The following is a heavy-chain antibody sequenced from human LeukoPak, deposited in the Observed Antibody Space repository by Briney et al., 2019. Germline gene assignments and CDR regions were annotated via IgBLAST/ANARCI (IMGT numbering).Heavy chain of an antibody. CDR1: GYTFTGYY. J-gene: IGHJ4*02. CDR2: INPNSGGT. CDR3: ARVRWELLEGGYYFDY. V-gene: IGHV1-2*02. D-gene: IGHD1-26*01. Sequence: GASVKVSCKASGYTFTGYYMHWVRQAPGQGLEWMGWINPNSGGTNYAQKFQGRVTMTRDMSISTAYMELSRLRSDDTAVYYCARVRWELLEGGYYFDYWGQGTLVTVSS.